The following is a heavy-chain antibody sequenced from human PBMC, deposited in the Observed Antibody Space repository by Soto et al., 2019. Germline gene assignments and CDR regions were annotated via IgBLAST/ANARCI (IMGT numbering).Heavy chain of an antibody. CDR3: ARGRPYGMDV. CDR1: GSTFGSYW. J-gene: IGHJ6*02. V-gene: IGHV3-74*01. Sequence: GGSLRLSCAASGSTFGSYWMNWVRQAPGKGLVWVSRIDSDGSSTTYADSVKGRFTTSRDNAKNTLYLQMSSLRVEDTAVYYCARGRPYGMDVWGQGTTVTVSS. CDR2: IDSDGSST.